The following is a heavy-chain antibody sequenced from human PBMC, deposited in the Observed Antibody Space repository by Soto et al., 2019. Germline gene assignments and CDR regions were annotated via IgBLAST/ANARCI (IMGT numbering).Heavy chain of an antibody. Sequence: QVQLVQSGAEVKEPGSSVKVSCKASGGTFSRFAISWVRQAPGQGLEWMGGITPIFGTANYAKKFQGRLSITADEPTSTVYMDLSSLRYEDTAVYYCARQFDFDSSGYYYAYWGQGTLVSVSS. CDR1: GGTFSRFA. CDR3: ARQFDFDSSGYYYAY. D-gene: IGHD3-22*01. J-gene: IGHJ4*02. V-gene: IGHV1-69*01. CDR2: ITPIFGTA.